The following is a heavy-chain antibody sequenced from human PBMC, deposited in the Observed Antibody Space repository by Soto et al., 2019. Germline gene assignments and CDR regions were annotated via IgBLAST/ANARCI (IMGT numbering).Heavy chain of an antibody. V-gene: IGHV6-1*01. D-gene: IGHD5-12*01. Sequence: PSQTLSLTCVISGDSVSSNSAAWNWIRQSPSRGLEWLGRTYYRSKWYNDYAVSVKSRITINPDTSKNQFSLQLNSVTPEDTAVYFCVRDASGYDWYYYYGMDVWGQGTTVTVSS. CDR1: GDSVSSNSAA. J-gene: IGHJ6*02. CDR3: VRDASGYDWYYYYGMDV. CDR2: TYYRSKWYN.